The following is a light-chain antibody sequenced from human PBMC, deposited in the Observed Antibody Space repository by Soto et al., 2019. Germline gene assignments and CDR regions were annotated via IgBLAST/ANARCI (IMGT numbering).Light chain of an antibody. CDR1: QSVSTN. J-gene: IGKJ5*01. V-gene: IGKV3-15*01. CDR3: QQYDNKPPIT. CDR2: ATS. Sequence: EIVMTQSPATLSVSPGEIATLSCRASQSVSTNLAWYQQKPGQAPRLLIYATSTRATGIPDRFPGSGSGTEFTLTISSLPSEDFAVYHCQQYDNKPPITFGQGTRLEIK.